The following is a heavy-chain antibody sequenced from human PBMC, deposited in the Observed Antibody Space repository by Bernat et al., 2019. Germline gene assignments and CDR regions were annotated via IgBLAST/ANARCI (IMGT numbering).Heavy chain of an antibody. D-gene: IGHD3-10*01. V-gene: IGHV3-11*05. CDR2: ISSGSRYT. CDR1: GFRFSDYY. Sequence: QVQLVESGGGLVKPGGSLRLSCAASGFRFSDYYMAWIRQAPGKGLEWVSYISSGSRYTDYADSVKGRFTISRDDVKNSLYLQMDSLRAEDTVVYYCASDSPRGDYWGQGTLVTVSS. CDR3: ASDSPRGDY. J-gene: IGHJ4*02.